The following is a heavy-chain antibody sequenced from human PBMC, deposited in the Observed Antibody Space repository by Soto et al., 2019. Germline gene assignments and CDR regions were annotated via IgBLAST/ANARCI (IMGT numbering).Heavy chain of an antibody. Sequence: ASVKVSCKASGYTFTSYGISWVRQAPGQGLEWMGWISAYNGNTNYAQKLQGRVTMTRDTSISTAYMELSRLRSDDTAVYYCARREKVLYGMDVWGQGTTVTVSS. J-gene: IGHJ6*02. V-gene: IGHV1-18*01. CDR2: ISAYNGNT. CDR3: ARREKVLYGMDV. CDR1: GYTFTSYG.